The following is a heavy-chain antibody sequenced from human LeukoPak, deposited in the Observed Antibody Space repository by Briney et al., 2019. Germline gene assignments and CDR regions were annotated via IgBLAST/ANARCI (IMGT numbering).Heavy chain of an antibody. V-gene: IGHV2-5*02. J-gene: IGHJ4*02. CDR2: IYWDDDR. Sequence: SGPTLLNPPQTLTLTCTFSGFSLHTRGVGVGWIRQPPGRALEWLSLIYWDDDRRYSPSLKSRLTITKDTSRNQVVLTMTNMDPVDTATYFCAHRKNYYDSSVFDNWGQGTLVTVSS. CDR3: AHRKNYYDSSVFDN. CDR1: GFSLHTRGVG. D-gene: IGHD3-22*01.